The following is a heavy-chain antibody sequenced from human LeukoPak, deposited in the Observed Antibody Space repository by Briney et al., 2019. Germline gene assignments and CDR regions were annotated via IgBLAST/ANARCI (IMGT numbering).Heavy chain of an antibody. Sequence: GGSLRLSCAASGFTFSSYWMNWARQAPGKGLEWVASINHNGNVNYYVDSVKGRFTISRDNAKNSLYLQMNSLRAEDTAVYYCARVSGWYWVTSAFDIWGQGTMVTVSS. CDR1: GFTFSSYW. V-gene: IGHV3-7*03. CDR2: INHNGNVN. J-gene: IGHJ3*02. CDR3: ARVSGWYWVTSAFDI. D-gene: IGHD6-19*01.